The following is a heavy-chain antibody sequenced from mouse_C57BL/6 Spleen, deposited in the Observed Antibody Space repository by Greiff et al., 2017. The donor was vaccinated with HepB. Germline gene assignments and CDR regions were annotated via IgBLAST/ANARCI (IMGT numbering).Heavy chain of an antibody. CDR1: GYTFTSYW. Sequence: QVQLQQPGAELVKPGASVKMSCKASGYTFTSYWITWVKQRPGQGLEWIGDIYPGSGSTNYNEKFKSKATLTVDTSSSTAYMQLSSLTSEDSAVYYCARVTTVEDAMDYWGQGTSVTVSS. V-gene: IGHV1-55*01. CDR2: IYPGSGST. J-gene: IGHJ4*01. D-gene: IGHD1-1*01. CDR3: ARVTTVEDAMDY.